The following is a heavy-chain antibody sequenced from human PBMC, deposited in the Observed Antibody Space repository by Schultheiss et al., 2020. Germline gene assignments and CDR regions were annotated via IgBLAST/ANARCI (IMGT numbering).Heavy chain of an antibody. D-gene: IGHD2-2*01. V-gene: IGHV1-2*02. CDR2: INPYNDNT. CDR1: GYTFTGYY. J-gene: IGHJ6*04. Sequence: ASVKVSCKASGYTFTGYYMHWVRQAPGQGLEWMGCINPYNDNTHYAQKFRGRVTITSDTSISTAYMELSRLRSDDTAVYYCARVVMGVVPAAMWGMDVWGKGTTVTVSS. CDR3: ARVVMGVVPAAMWGMDV.